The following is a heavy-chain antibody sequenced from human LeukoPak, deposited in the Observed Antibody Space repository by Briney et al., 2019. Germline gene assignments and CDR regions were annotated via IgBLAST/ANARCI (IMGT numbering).Heavy chain of an antibody. D-gene: IGHD3-9*01. CDR2: INPNSGGT. CDR1: GYTFTGYY. Sequence: ASVKVSCKASGYTFTGYYMHWVRQAPGQGLEWMGWINPNSGGTNYAQKFQGRVTMTRDTSISTAYMELSRMRSDDTAVYYCARGSDYDILPGYSPFDYWGQGTLVTVSS. J-gene: IGHJ4*02. CDR3: ARGSDYDILPGYSPFDY. V-gene: IGHV1-2*02.